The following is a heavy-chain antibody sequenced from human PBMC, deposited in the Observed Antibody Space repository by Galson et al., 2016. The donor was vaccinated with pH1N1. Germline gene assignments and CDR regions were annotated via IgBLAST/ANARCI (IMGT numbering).Heavy chain of an antibody. J-gene: IGHJ4*02. CDR3: ARAPMGSTLYYCDY. Sequence: SVKVSCKAPGYTFTEYYIHWVRQAPGQGLEWMGRINSKTGRTDYAQSFQGRVTMTRDTSISAAYMGLNRLRSDDTAVYYCARAPMGSTLYYCDYWGQGTLVTVSS. CDR2: INSKTGRT. D-gene: IGHD1-26*01. CDR1: GYTFTEYY. V-gene: IGHV1-2*06.